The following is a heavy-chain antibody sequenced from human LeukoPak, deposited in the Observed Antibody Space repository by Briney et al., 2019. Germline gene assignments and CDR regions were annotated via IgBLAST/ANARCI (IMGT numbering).Heavy chain of an antibody. J-gene: IGHJ4*02. CDR2: ISGGGGST. D-gene: IGHD3-22*01. V-gene: IGHV3-23*01. Sequence: GSLRLSCAASGFTFSEYSMSWVRQTPEKGLEWVSTISGGGGSTYHADSVKGRFTISRDNSKNTLYLQMNSLRAEDTAVYYCAREPYYYDSSGLEGYWGQGTLVTVSS. CDR3: AREPYYYDSSGLEGY. CDR1: GFTFSEYS.